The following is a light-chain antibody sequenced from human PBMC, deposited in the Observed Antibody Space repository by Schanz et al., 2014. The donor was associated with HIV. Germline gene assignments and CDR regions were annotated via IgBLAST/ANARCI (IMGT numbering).Light chain of an antibody. CDR1: SSDVGGYNY. J-gene: IGLJ3*02. CDR3: SSSSTNTCV. Sequence: QSALTQPASVSGSPGQSITISCTGTSSDVGGYNYVSWYQQHPGKAPKLMIYDVSNRPSGVSNRFSGSKSGNTASLTISGLQAEDEADYYCSSSSTNTCVFGGGTKVTVL. V-gene: IGLV2-14*01. CDR2: DVS.